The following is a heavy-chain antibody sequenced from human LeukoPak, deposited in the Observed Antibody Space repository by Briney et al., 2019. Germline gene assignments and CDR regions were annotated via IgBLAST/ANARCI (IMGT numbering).Heavy chain of an antibody. Sequence: SETLSLTCGVSGGSIDITNYWSWVRQAPGKGLEWIGEISHDGTRNYNPSLRSRVAMSFDRANNYFSLSLTAVTVADTALYYCTRESRPFCPFAFWGQGVMVTVSS. CDR2: ISHDGTR. CDR1: GGSIDITNY. V-gene: IGHV4-4*02. D-gene: IGHD2-2*01. CDR3: TRESRPFCPFAF. J-gene: IGHJ4*02.